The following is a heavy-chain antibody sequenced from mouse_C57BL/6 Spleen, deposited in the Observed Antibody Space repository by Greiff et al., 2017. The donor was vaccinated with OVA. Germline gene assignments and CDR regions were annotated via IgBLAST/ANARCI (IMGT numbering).Heavy chain of an antibody. Sequence: EVKVVESGGGLVQPGGSLSLSCAASGFTFTDYYMSWVRQPPGKALEWLGFIRNKANGYTTEYSASVKGRFTISRDNSQSILYLQMNALRAEDSATYYCARLITTTYWYFDVWGTGTTVTVSS. J-gene: IGHJ1*03. CDR2: IRNKANGYTT. V-gene: IGHV7-3*01. CDR3: ARLITTTYWYFDV. CDR1: GFTFTDYY. D-gene: IGHD1-1*01.